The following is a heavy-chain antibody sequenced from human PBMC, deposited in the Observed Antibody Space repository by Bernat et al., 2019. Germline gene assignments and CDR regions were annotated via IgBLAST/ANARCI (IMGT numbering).Heavy chain of an antibody. J-gene: IGHJ4*02. CDR3: ARQPRANVLTPRHGGRFDY. CDR1: GGSFSGYY. CDR2: INHSGST. V-gene: IGHV4-34*01. D-gene: IGHD1-1*01. Sequence: QVQLQQWGAGLLKPSETLSLTCAVYGGSFSGYYWSWIRQPPGKGLEWIGEINHSGSTDYNPSLKSRVTISVDTSKNQFSLKLSSVTAADTAVYYCARQPRANVLTPRHGGRFDYWGQGTLVTVSS.